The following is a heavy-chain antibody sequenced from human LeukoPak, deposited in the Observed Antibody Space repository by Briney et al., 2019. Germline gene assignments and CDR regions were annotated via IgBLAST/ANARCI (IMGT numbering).Heavy chain of an antibody. CDR1: GYSISSGYY. CDR3: ARRTTYFGWRPSESPSCFDY. V-gene: IGHV4-38-2*02. Sequence: SETLSLTCTVSGYSISSGYYWGWIRPSPGKGLEWIGSIYHSGSIHYNPSLKSRVTISVDMSKNQFSLKLSSVTAADTAVYYCARRTTYFGWRPSESPSCFDYWGQGTLVTVSS. J-gene: IGHJ4*02. D-gene: IGHD3-9*01. CDR2: IYHSGSI.